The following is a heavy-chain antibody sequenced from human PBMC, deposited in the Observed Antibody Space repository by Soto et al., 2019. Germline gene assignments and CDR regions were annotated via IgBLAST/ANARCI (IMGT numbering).Heavy chain of an antibody. Sequence: QLQLQESGSGLVKPSQTLSLTCAVSGGFISSGGYSWSWIRQPPGKGLGWIGYILHSGSTYYNPSLKTRVTISVDRSKNQFSLKLSSVTAADTPVYYCARGLTSYYYYGMDVWGQGTTVTVSS. J-gene: IGHJ6*02. CDR1: GGFISSGGYS. D-gene: IGHD3-16*01. CDR2: ILHSGST. CDR3: ARGLTSYYYYGMDV. V-gene: IGHV4-30-2*01.